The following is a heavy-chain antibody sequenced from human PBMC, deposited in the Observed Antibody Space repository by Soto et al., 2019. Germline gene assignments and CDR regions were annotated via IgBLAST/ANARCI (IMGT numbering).Heavy chain of an antibody. CDR3: AKERIVGATSVYFDY. D-gene: IGHD1-26*01. Sequence: PGGSLRLSCAASGFTFSSYGMHWVRQAPGKGLEWVAVISYDGSNKYYADSVKGRFTISRDNSKNTLYLQMNSLRAEGTAVYYCAKERIVGATSVYFDYWGQGTLVTVSS. J-gene: IGHJ4*02. V-gene: IGHV3-30*18. CDR2: ISYDGSNK. CDR1: GFTFSSYG.